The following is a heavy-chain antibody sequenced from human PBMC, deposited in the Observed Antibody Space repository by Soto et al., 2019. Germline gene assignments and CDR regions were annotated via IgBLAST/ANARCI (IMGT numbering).Heavy chain of an antibody. CDR1: GFTFSSYG. Sequence: PGGSLRLSCAASGFTFSSYGMHWVRQAPGKGLEWVAVISYDGSNKYYADSVKGRFTISRDNSKNTLYLQMNSLRAEDTAVYYCAKDMSTSYMPPMDVWGQGTPVTVSS. V-gene: IGHV3-30*18. D-gene: IGHD2-2*01. J-gene: IGHJ6*02. CDR3: AKDMSTSYMPPMDV. CDR2: ISYDGSNK.